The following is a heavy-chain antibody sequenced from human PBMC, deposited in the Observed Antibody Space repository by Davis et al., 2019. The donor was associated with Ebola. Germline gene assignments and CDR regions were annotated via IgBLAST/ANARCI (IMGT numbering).Heavy chain of an antibody. D-gene: IGHD6-6*01. CDR2: FDWDDDK. CDR1: GFSLSTTGMC. Sequence: SGPTLVKPTQTLTLTCTFSGFSLSTTGMCVSWIRQPPGKALEWLARFDWDDDKHYSTSLKTRLTISKDTSKNLVVLTMTNMDPVDTATYFCARIYGAVRLDYWGQGALVTVSS. CDR3: ARIYGAVRLDY. J-gene: IGHJ4*02. V-gene: IGHV2-70*11.